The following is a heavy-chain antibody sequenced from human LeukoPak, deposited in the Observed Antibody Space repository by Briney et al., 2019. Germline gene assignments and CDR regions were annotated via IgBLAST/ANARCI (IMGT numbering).Heavy chain of an antibody. CDR1: GYTFTGYY. J-gene: IGHJ5*02. V-gene: IGHV1-2*02. D-gene: IGHD2-2*01. CDR3: ARDCSSTSSSVGFDP. CDR2: INPNSGGT. Sequence: ASVKVSCKASGYTFTGYYMHWVRQAPGQGLEWMGWINPNSGGTNCAQKFQGRVTMTRDTSISTAYMELSRLRSDDTAVYYCARDCSSTSSSVGFDPWGQGTLVTVSS.